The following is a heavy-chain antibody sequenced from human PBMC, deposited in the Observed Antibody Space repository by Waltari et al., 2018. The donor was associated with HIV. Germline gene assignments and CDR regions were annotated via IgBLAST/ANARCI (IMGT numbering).Heavy chain of an antibody. J-gene: IGHJ6*02. CDR1: GGTVSSSD. V-gene: IGHV1-69*01. CDR3: ARVPDRSGYQRYAMDV. D-gene: IGHD3-22*01. CDR2: IIPLFGEA. Sequence: QVQLVQSGAEVKKPGSSVKVSCTASGGTVSSSDTRWGGQAPGQGLEWMGAIIPLFGEANYAQKFQGRLTITADESTSTAYMELSSLRSEDTAVYYCARVPDRSGYQRYAMDVWGQGTTVTVS.